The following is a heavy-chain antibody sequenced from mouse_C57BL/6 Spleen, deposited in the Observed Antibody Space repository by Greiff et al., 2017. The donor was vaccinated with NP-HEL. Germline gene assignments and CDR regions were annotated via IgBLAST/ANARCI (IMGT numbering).Heavy chain of an antibody. V-gene: IGHV1-82*01. Sequence: QVHVKQSGPELVKPGASVKISCKASGYAFSSSWMNWVKQRPGKGLEWIGRIYPGDGDTNYNGKFKGKATLTADKSSSTAYMQLSSLTSEDSAVYFCARSEIYYDYDDGFAYWGQGTLVTVSA. J-gene: IGHJ3*01. D-gene: IGHD2-4*01. CDR2: IYPGDGDT. CDR3: ARSEIYYDYDDGFAY. CDR1: GYAFSSSW.